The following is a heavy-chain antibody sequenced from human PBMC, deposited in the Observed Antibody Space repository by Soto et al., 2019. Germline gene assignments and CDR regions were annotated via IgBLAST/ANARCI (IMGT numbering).Heavy chain of an antibody. D-gene: IGHD6-13*01. V-gene: IGHV4-31*03. CDR1: GGSISSGGYY. CDR2: IYYSGST. J-gene: IGHJ4*02. CDR3: ARRYGSSFDY. Sequence: SETLSLTCTVSGGSISSGGYYWSWIRQHPGKGLEWIGYIYYSGSTYYNPSLKSRVTISVDTSKNQFSLKLSSVTAADTAVYYCARRYGSSFDYWGQGTLVTVSS.